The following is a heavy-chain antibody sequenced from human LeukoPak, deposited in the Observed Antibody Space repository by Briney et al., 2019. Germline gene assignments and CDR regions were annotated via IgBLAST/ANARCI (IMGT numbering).Heavy chain of an antibody. CDR1: GGSISSHY. Sequence: PSETLSLTCTVSGGSISSHYWSWIRQPPGKGLEWIGYIYFSGTTKYNPSLKSRVAISLDTSKNQFSLKLSSVTAADTAVYYCARCFGSGCPNGVFDYWGQGTLVTVSS. CDR2: IYFSGTT. D-gene: IGHD6-19*01. J-gene: IGHJ4*02. V-gene: IGHV4-59*11. CDR3: ARCFGSGCPNGVFDY.